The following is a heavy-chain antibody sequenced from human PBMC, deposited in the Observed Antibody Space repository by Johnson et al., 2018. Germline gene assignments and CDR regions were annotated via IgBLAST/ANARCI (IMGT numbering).Heavy chain of an antibody. D-gene: IGHD3-10*01. J-gene: IGHJ5*02. CDR3: AKDKSPYNYGSGNWFDP. Sequence: VQLVESGGGLVQPGRSLRLSCAASRFTFDDYAMHWVRQAPGKGLEWVSGISWNSGSFGYADSVKGRFTISRDNAKNSLYLQMNSPRPEETALYYWAKDKSPYNYGSGNWFDPWGQGTLVTVSS. CDR1: RFTFDDYA. CDR2: ISWNSGSF. V-gene: IGHV3-9*01.